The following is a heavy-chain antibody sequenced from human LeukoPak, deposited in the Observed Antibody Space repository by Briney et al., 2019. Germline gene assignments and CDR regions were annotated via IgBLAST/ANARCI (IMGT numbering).Heavy chain of an antibody. CDR1: GGTFSSYA. V-gene: IGHV1-69*13. CDR3: ARAHTGYSSSWYGGY. CDR2: IIPIFGTA. Sequence: GASVKVSCKASGGTFSSYAISWVRQAPGQGLEWMGGIIPIFGTANYAQKFQGRVTITADESTSTAYMELGSLRSEDTAVYYCARAHTGYSSSWYGGYWGQGTLVTVSS. J-gene: IGHJ4*02. D-gene: IGHD6-13*01.